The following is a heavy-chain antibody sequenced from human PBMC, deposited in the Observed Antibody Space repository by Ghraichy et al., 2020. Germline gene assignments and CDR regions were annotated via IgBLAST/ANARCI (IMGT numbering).Heavy chain of an antibody. CDR1: GFTFSSYA. J-gene: IGHJ3*02. CDR3: ARAHSGYDWDAFDI. CDR2: ISYDGSNK. D-gene: IGHD5-12*01. V-gene: IGHV3-30-3*01. Sequence: GESLNISCAASGFTFSSYAMHWVRQAPGKGLEWVAVISYDGSNKYYADSVKGRFTISRDNSKNTLYLQMNSLRAEDTAVYYCARAHSGYDWDAFDIWGQGTMVTVSS.